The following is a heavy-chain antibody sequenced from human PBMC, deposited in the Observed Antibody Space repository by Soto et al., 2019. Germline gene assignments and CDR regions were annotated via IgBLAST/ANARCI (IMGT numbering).Heavy chain of an antibody. D-gene: IGHD3-9*01. CDR3: ARGNFWRRPPITSHDILTCYYMRYFDY. Sequence: SETLSLTCAVYGWSFSGYYWSWIRQPPGKGLEWIGEINHSGSTNYNPSLKSRVTISVDTSKNQFSLKLSSVTAADTAVYYCARGNFWRRPPITSHDILTCYYMRYFDYWGQGTLVTVSS. V-gene: IGHV4-34*01. CDR2: INHSGST. J-gene: IGHJ4*02. CDR1: GWSFSGYY.